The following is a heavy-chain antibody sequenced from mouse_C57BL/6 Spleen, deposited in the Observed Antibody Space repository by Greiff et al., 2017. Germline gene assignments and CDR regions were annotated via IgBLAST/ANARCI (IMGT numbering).Heavy chain of an antibody. CDR3: ARPRGAMDD. CDR2: IDPSDSYT. Sequence: QVQLQQPGAELVKPGASVKLSCKASGYTFTSYWMQWVKQRPGQGLEWIGEIDPSDSYTNYNQKFKGKATLTVDTSSSTAYMQLSSLTSEDSAVYYCARPRGAMDDWGQGTSVTVSS. J-gene: IGHJ4*01. V-gene: IGHV1-50*01. CDR1: GYTFTSYW. D-gene: IGHD3-3*01.